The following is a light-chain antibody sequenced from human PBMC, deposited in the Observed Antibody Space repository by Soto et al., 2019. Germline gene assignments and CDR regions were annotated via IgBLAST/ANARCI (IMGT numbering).Light chain of an antibody. CDR3: QQSYSTPRT. CDR1: RSLSSY. Sequence: DIQMTQSPSSLSASVGDRVTIYCRASRSLSSYLNWYQQKPGKAPKLLIYAASSLQSGVPSRFSGSGSGTDFTLTISSVQPEDFATYYCQQSYSTPRTFGQGTKLEIK. V-gene: IGKV1-39*01. CDR2: AAS. J-gene: IGKJ2*01.